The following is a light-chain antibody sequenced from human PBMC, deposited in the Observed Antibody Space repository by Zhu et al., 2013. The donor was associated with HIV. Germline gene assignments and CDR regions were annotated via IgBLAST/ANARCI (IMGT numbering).Light chain of an antibody. CDR3: AAWDDSLSGL. CDR1: SSNIGSNT. V-gene: IGLV1-44*01. J-gene: IGLJ2*01. CDR2: SNN. Sequence: QSVVTQPPSASGTPGQRVTISCSGSSSNIGSNTVNWYQQLPGTAPKLLIYSNNQRPSGVPDRFSGSKSGTSASLAISGLQSEDEADYYCAAWDDSLSGLFGGGTKLTVL.